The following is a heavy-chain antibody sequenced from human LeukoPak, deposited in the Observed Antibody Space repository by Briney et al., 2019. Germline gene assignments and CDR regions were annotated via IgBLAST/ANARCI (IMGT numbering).Heavy chain of an antibody. J-gene: IGHJ6*02. D-gene: IGHD3-10*01. CDR1: GVTFSSYG. CDR3: AKDPSLRWFGELLQRGAYGRDV. V-gene: IGHV3-30*02. CDR2: IRYDGSNK. Sequence: SGGPLRLSCTASGVTFSSYGMHWVRQAPGKGLEWVAFIRYDGSNKYYADCVKGRFTISRDNSKSTMYLQMNSLRAEDASVYYCAKDPSLRWFGELLQRGAYGRDVWGQGTTVTVSS.